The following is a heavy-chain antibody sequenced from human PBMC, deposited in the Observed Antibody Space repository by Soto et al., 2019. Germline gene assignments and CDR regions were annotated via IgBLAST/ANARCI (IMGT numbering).Heavy chain of an antibody. CDR3: SRHTPAISISDH. J-gene: IGHJ4*02. CDR1: GGSISSSSYY. V-gene: IGHV4-39*01. Sequence: QLQLQESGPGLVKPSETLSLTCTVSGGSISSSSYYWGWIRQPPGRGLEWIGSIYYSGSTYYNPSLKSRVTISVDTSKNHFSLKLGSVTAADTAVYYCSRHTPAISISDHWGQGTLVTVSS. CDR2: IYYSGST. D-gene: IGHD2-15*01.